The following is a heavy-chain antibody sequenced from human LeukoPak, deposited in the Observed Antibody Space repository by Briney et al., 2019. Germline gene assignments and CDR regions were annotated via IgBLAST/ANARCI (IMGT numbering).Heavy chain of an antibody. CDR2: INHSGST. CDR3: ARLYSSSWYEDY. V-gene: IGHV4-34*01. J-gene: IGHJ4*02. CDR1: GGSISSYY. Sequence: SETLSLTCTVSGGSISSYYWSWIRQPPGKGLEWIAEINHSGSTNYNPSLKSRVTISVDTSKNQFSLKLSSVTAADTAVYYCARLYSSSWYEDYWGQGTLVTVSS. D-gene: IGHD6-13*01.